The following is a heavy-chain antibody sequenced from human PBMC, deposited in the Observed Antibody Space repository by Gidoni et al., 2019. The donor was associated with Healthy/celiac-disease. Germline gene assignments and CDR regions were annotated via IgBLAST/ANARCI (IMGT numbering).Heavy chain of an antibody. J-gene: IGHJ6*02. Sequence: EVQLVEPGGGLVKPGGSLRLSCAASGFTFSSYSMNWVRQPPGNGLEWVSSISSSSSYIYYADSVKGRFTISRDNAKNSLYLQMNSLRAEDTAVYYCARDIDFKGRRYFDWLSHYYYYYGMDVWGQGTTVTVSS. CDR3: ARDIDFKGRRYFDWLSHYYYYYGMDV. D-gene: IGHD3-9*01. CDR1: GFTFSSYS. CDR2: ISSSSSYI. V-gene: IGHV3-21*01.